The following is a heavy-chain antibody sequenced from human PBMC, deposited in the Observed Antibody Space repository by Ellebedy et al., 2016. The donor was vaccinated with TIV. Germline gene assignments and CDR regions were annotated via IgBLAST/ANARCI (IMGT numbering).Heavy chain of an antibody. V-gene: IGHV3-48*01. D-gene: IGHD6-6*01. CDR2: ISSSSSTI. Sequence: PGGSLRLSCAASGFTFSSYSMNWVRQAPGKGLEWVSYISSSSSTIYYADSVKGRFTISRDNAKNSLYLQMNSLRAEDTAVYYCARDFRIAARTSPTDYWGQGTLVTVSS. CDR3: ARDFRIAARTSPTDY. CDR1: GFTFSSYS. J-gene: IGHJ4*02.